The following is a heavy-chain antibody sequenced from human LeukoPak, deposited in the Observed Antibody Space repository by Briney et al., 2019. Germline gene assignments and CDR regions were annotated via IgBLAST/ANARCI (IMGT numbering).Heavy chain of an antibody. Sequence: GGSLRLSCAASGFTFSSYSMNWVRQAPGKGLEWVSSISSSSSYIYYADSVKGRFTISRDNAKNSLFLRMNSLRAEDTAVYYCARVNAPLYSSSWFYCYYYGMDVWGQGTTVTVSS. CDR2: ISSSSSYI. CDR3: ARVNAPLYSSSWFYCYYYGMDV. J-gene: IGHJ6*02. V-gene: IGHV3-21*01. D-gene: IGHD6-13*01. CDR1: GFTFSSYS.